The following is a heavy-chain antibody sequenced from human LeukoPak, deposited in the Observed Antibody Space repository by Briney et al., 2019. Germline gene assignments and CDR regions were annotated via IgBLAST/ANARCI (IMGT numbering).Heavy chain of an antibody. CDR2: INPSGGSA. CDR3: ARDLCGDYFDY. J-gene: IGHJ4*02. Sequence: ASVKVSCKASGYIFTSYHMHWVRQAPGQGLEWMGIINPSGGSAAYAQKFQGRVTMTGDTSTSTVYMELSSLTSEDTAVYHCARDLCGDYFDYWGQGTLVTVSS. D-gene: IGHD3-16*01. V-gene: IGHV1-46*01. CDR1: GYIFTSYH.